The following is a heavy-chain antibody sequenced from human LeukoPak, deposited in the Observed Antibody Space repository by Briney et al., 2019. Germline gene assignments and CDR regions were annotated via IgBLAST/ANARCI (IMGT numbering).Heavy chain of an antibody. J-gene: IGHJ4*02. CDR3: ARDQQYDYVWGSYRGGGFDY. D-gene: IGHD3-16*02. V-gene: IGHV3-30*04. CDR2: ISYDGSNK. CDR1: GFTFSSYA. Sequence: PGGSLRLSCAASGFTFSSYAMHWVRQAPGKGLEWVAVISYDGSNKYYADSVKGRFTISRDNSKNTLYLQMNSLRAEDTAVYYCARDQQYDYVWGSYRGGGFDYWGQGTLVTVSS.